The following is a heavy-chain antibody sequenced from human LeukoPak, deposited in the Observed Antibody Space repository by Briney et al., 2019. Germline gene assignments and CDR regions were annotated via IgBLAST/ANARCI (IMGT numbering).Heavy chain of an antibody. CDR3: AREGTKIQLWLRPKYYFDY. J-gene: IGHJ4*02. D-gene: IGHD5-18*01. V-gene: IGHV3-33*01. Sequence: PGGSLRLSCAASGFTFSSYGMHWVRQAPGKGLEWVAVIWDDGSNKYYADSVKGRFTISRDNSKNTLYLQMNSLRAEDTAVYYCAREGTKIQLWLRPKYYFDYWGQGTLVTVSS. CDR1: GFTFSSYG. CDR2: IWDDGSNK.